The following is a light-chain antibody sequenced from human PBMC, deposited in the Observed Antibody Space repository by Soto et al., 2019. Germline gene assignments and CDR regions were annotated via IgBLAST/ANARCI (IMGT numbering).Light chain of an antibody. CDR1: QGISSY. Sequence: IQLTQSPSSLSASVGDRVTITCRASQGISSYLAWYQQKPGKAPKLLIYAASTLQSGVPLRFSGSGSGTEFTLTISSLQPDDSATYYCQQYNYYRTFGQGTKVDIK. CDR3: QQYNYYRT. V-gene: IGKV1-9*01. CDR2: AAS. J-gene: IGKJ1*01.